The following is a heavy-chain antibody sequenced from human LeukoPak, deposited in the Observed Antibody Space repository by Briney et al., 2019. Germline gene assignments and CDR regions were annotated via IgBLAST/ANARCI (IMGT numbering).Heavy chain of an antibody. CDR2: ILASGGGT. J-gene: IGHJ4*02. CDR3: AKNYYDSSGYYSWYFDY. D-gene: IGHD3-22*01. Sequence: GGSLRLSCAASGFTFSSYAMTWVRQAPGKGLEWVSAILASGGGTNYADSAKGRFTISRDNSKKMLYLQMNSLRAEDTAVYYCAKNYYDSSGYYSWYFDYCGQGTQFTVSS. CDR1: GFTFSSYA. V-gene: IGHV3-23*01.